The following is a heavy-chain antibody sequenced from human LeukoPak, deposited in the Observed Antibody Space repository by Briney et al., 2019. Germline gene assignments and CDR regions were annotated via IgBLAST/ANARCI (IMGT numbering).Heavy chain of an antibody. CDR2: IDWDDDK. J-gene: IGHJ4*02. D-gene: IGHD4-23*01. CDR1: GFSLSTTGMC. Sequence: RESGPALVKPTQTLTLTCTFSGFSLSTTGMCVSWIRQPPGKALEWLARIDWDDDKYYSTSLKTRLTISKDTSKNQVVLTMTNMDPVDTATYYCARAFPTVATFDYWGQGTLVTVSS. V-gene: IGHV2-70*11. CDR3: ARAFPTVATFDY.